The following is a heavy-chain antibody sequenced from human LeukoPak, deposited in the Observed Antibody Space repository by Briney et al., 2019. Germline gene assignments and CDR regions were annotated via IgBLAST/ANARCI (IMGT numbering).Heavy chain of an antibody. Sequence: ASVKVSYKASGYTFTSYYMHWVRQAPGQGLEWMGIINPSGGSTSYAQKFQGRVTMTRDTSTSTVYMELSSLRSEDTAVYYCARDYDFWGGRDAFDIWGQGTMVTVSS. J-gene: IGHJ3*02. CDR2: INPSGGST. CDR3: ARDYDFWGGRDAFDI. CDR1: GYTFTSYY. D-gene: IGHD3-3*01. V-gene: IGHV1-46*01.